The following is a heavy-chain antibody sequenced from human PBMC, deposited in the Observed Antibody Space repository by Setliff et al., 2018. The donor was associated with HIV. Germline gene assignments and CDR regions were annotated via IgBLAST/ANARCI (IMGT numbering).Heavy chain of an antibody. V-gene: IGHV4-39*01. CDR3: ARRGNDWYSHWFDP. Sequence: SETLSLTCTVSGGSMSSSGYYWGWIRQPPGKGLEWIGTISYSGNTYYNPSLKSRVTISVDTSKSQFSLNLNSMTAADTAIYYCARRGNDWYSHWFDPWGQGTLVTVSS. CDR1: GGSMSSSGYY. D-gene: IGHD3-9*01. J-gene: IGHJ5*02. CDR2: ISYSGNT.